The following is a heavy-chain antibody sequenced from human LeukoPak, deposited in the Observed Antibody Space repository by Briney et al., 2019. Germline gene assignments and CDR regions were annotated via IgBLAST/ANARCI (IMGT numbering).Heavy chain of an antibody. Sequence: PGRSLRLSCAASGFTFSSYGMHWVRQAPGKGLEWVAVISYDGSNKYYADSVKGRFTISRDNSKNTLYLQMNSLRAEDTAVYYCAKDSLPLKTVIDYWGQGTLVTVSS. D-gene: IGHD1-1*01. CDR1: GFTFSSYG. J-gene: IGHJ4*02. CDR3: AKDSLPLKTVIDY. V-gene: IGHV3-30*18. CDR2: ISYDGSNK.